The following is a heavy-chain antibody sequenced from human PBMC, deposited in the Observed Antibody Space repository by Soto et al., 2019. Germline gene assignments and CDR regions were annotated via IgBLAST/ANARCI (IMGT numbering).Heavy chain of an antibody. Sequence: QVQLVESGGGVVQPGRSLRLSCAASGFTFSSYGMHWVRQAPGKGLEWVAVISYHGSNTYYADSVKGRFTISRDNSKNTLYLQMNRLRAEDTGVYYCVAHYVATDAFDIWGQGTMVTVSS. D-gene: IGHD3-10*02. CDR3: VAHYVATDAFDI. V-gene: IGHV3-30*03. J-gene: IGHJ3*02. CDR1: GFTFSSYG. CDR2: ISYHGSNT.